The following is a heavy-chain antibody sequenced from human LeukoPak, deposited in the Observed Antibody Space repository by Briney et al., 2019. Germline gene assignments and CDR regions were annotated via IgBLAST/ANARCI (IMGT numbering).Heavy chain of an antibody. CDR3: ARVTYDFWSGSGYYFDY. Sequence: GGSLRLSCAASGFTVSSNYMSWVRQAPGKGLEWVSVIYSGGSTYYADSVKGRFTISRDNSKNTLYLQMNSLRAEDTAVYYCARVTYDFWSGSGYYFDYWGQGTLVTVSS. CDR1: GFTVSSNY. V-gene: IGHV3-53*01. D-gene: IGHD3-3*01. CDR2: IYSGGST. J-gene: IGHJ4*02.